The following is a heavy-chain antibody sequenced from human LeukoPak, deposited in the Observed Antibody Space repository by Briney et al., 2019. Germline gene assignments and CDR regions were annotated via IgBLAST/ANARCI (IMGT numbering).Heavy chain of an antibody. CDR2: IYYSGST. V-gene: IGHV4-31*03. J-gene: IGHJ3*02. D-gene: IGHD6-19*01. CDR3: AKYSSGWFDAFDI. CDR1: GGSISSGGYY. Sequence: KSSETLSLTCTVSGGSISSGGYYWSWIRQHPGKGLEWIGYIYYSGSTYYNPSLKSRVTISVDTSKNQFSLKLSSVTAADTAVYYCAKYSSGWFDAFDIWGQGTMVTVSS.